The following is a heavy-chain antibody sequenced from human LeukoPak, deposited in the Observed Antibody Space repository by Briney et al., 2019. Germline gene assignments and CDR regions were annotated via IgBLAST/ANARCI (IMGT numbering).Heavy chain of an antibody. Sequence: PSETLSLTCTASGVSISSYYWHWIRQPPGKGLEWVGYIYYAGSSSYNPSLKSRVTISVDTSKNQSSLNFRSVTAADTAVYYCTIDTGGGDNLIYWGQGILATFSS. CDR3: TIDTGGGDNLIY. CDR1: GVSISSYY. V-gene: IGHV4-59*01. J-gene: IGHJ4*02. D-gene: IGHD5-24*01. CDR2: IYYAGSS.